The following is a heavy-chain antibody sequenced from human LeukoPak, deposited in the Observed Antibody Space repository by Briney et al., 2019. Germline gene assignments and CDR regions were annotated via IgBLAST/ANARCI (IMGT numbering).Heavy chain of an antibody. D-gene: IGHD1-26*01. CDR1: GFTFSSYW. V-gene: IGHV3-74*01. J-gene: IGHJ4*02. CDR3: ARGLYSGSSYTKGY. CDR2: TDSDGSRT. Sequence: GGSLRLSCAASGFTFSSYWMHRVRQVPGKGLVWVSRTDSDGSRTTYADSVKGRFTISRDNAKNMLFLQMNSLRAEDTAVYYCARGLYSGSSYTKGYWGQGTLVTVSS.